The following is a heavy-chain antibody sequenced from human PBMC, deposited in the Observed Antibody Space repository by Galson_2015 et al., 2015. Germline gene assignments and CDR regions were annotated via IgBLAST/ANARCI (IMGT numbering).Heavy chain of an antibody. CDR1: GFTFSNYG. J-gene: IGHJ4*02. V-gene: IGHV3-30*18. D-gene: IGHD6-19*01. CDR3: AKSNTPYSSGWPIDY. CDR2: ISLDGNNK. Sequence: SLRLSCAASGFTFSNYGMHWVRQAPGKGLEWVAVISLDGNNKYYADSVKGRIIISRDNSKNTLYLQMNSRRADATAVYYCAKSNTPYSSGWPIDYCGQGTLVTVSS.